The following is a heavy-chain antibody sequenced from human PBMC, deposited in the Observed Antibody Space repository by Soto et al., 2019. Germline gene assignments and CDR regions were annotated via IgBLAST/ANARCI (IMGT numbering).Heavy chain of an antibody. V-gene: IGHV4-4*07. J-gene: IGHJ6*02. CDR1: GGSISSYY. CDR3: ARDLVAMVTSNYYGMDV. Sequence: QVQLQESGPGLVKPSETLSLTCTVSGGSISSYYWSWIRQPAGKGLEWIGRIYTSGSTNYNPSLKSRVTMSVDTSKNQFSLKLSSVTAADTAVYYCARDLVAMVTSNYYGMDVWGQGTTVTVSS. CDR2: IYTSGST. D-gene: IGHD5-18*01.